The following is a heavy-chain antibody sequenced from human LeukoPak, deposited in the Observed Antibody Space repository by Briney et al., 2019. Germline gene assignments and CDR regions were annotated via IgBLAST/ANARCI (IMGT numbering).Heavy chain of an antibody. V-gene: IGHV4-34*01. Sequence: PGGSLRLSCAASGFTFSSYGMHWIRQPPGKGLEWIGEINHSGSTNHNPSLKSRVTISVDTSKNQFSLKLSSVAAADTAVYYCARIVAAAGTRMDGFDPWGQGTLVTVSS. CDR1: GFTFSSYG. CDR2: INHSGST. D-gene: IGHD6-13*01. J-gene: IGHJ5*02. CDR3: ARIVAAAGTRMDGFDP.